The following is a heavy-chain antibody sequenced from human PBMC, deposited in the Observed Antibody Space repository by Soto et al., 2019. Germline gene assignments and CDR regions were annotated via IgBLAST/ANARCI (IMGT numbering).Heavy chain of an antibody. CDR3: ARSLLTSSWYAGS. V-gene: IGHV4-38-2*01. CDR2: IFHSGTT. Sequence: SETLSLTCVVSGYSISSGYYWGWIRQPPGKGLEWIGSIFHSGTTYYNPSLKSRVTISLDTSRNQFSLKLTSVTAADTAVYYCARSLLTSSWYAGSWGQGTLVTVSS. CDR1: GYSISSGYY. J-gene: IGHJ5*02. D-gene: IGHD6-13*01.